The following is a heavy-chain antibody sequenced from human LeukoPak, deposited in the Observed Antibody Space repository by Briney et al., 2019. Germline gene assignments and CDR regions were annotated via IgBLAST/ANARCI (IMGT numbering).Heavy chain of an antibody. D-gene: IGHD6-13*01. J-gene: IGHJ5*02. CDR3: ARVGRIAAAGKGWIDP. CDR2: IYHSGST. CDR1: GYSISSGYY. Sequence: PSETLSLTCTVSGYSISSGYYWGWIRQPQGKGLDWIGSIYHSGSTYYNPSLKSRVTISVDTSKNQFSLKLSSVTAADTAVYYGARVGRIAAAGKGWIDPWGQGTLVTVSS. V-gene: IGHV4-38-2*02.